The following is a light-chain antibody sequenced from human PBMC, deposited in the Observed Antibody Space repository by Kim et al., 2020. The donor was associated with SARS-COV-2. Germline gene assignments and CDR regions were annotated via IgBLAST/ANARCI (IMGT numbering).Light chain of an antibody. J-gene: IGLJ2*01. CDR1: SLRSYY. CDR3: QSRDSSGQVV. CDR2: GKN. V-gene: IGLV3-19*01. Sequence: SSELTQDPAVSVALGQTVRITCQGDSLRSYYVSWYQQKPGQAPVVVIYGKNNRPSGIPDRFSGSSSGNTASLTITGAQAGDEADYYCQSRDSSGQVVFGGGTQLTVL.